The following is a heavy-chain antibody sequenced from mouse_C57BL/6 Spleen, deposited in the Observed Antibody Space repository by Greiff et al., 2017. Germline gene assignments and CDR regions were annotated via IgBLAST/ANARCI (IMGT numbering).Heavy chain of an antibody. Sequence: QVQLQQSGPELVKPGASVKISCKASGYAFSSSWMNWVKQRPGKGLEWIGRIYPGDGDTNYNGKFKGKATLTADKSSSTAYMQLSSLTSEDCAIYFIARSVFDYWGQGTTLTVSS. J-gene: IGHJ2*01. V-gene: IGHV1-82*01. CDR1: GYAFSSSW. CDR3: ARSVFDY. CDR2: IYPGDGDT.